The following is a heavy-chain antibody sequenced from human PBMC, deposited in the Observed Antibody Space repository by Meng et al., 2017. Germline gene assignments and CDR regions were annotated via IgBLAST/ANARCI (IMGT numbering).Heavy chain of an antibody. J-gene: IGHJ4*02. CDR3: ARARGSSGYYAFDY. CDR1: GGTFSSYA. V-gene: IGHV1-69*06. Sequence: QVALVPDGAAVKKPGSSWKVSGKASGGTFSSYAISWVRQAPGQGLEWMGGIIPIFGTANYAQKFQGRVTITADKSTSTAYMGLSSLRSEDTAVYYCARARGSSGYYAFDYWGQGTLVTVSS. D-gene: IGHD3-22*01. CDR2: IIPIFGTA.